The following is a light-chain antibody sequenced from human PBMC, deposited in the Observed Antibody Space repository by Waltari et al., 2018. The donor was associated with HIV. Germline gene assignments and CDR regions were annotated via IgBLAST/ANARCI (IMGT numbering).Light chain of an antibody. V-gene: IGLV2-14*01. CDR3: SSYRSSSTLEV. CDR2: EVS. CDR1: SSDVGGYNY. J-gene: IGLJ1*01. Sequence: QSALTQPASVSGSPGQSITISCTGTSSDVGGYNYVSWYQQPPGKAPKLMIYEVSNRPSGVSNRFSGSKSGNTASLTISGLQAEDEADYYCSSYRSSSTLEVFGTGTKVTVL.